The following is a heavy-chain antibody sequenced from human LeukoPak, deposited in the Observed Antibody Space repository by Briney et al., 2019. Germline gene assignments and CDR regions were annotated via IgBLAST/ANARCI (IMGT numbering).Heavy chain of an antibody. V-gene: IGHV3-30-3*01. Sequence: GGSLRLSCAASGFTFSSYWMHWVHQAPGKGLEWVAVITYDGSNKYYAASVKGRFTISRDNSKNTLYLQMNSLRAEDTAVYYCARSGGLAAALYYFDYWGQGTLVTVSS. CDR2: ITYDGSNK. D-gene: IGHD6-13*01. CDR1: GFTFSSYW. J-gene: IGHJ4*02. CDR3: ARSGGLAAALYYFDY.